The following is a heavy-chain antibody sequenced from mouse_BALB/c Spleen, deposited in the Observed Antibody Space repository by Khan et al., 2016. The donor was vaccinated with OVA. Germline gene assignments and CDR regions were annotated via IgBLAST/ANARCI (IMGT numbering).Heavy chain of an antibody. CDR2: IWSAGST. V-gene: IGHV2-2*02. J-gene: IGHJ3*01. CDR3: ARRGYDYGRGALFAY. Sequence: QMQLKQSGPGLVQPSQSLSITCTVSGFSLNNYSVHWVRQSPGKGLEWLGVIWSAGSTDYNAAFISRLTISKDNSRSQVFFKMNSLQPNDTAIYYCARRGYDYGRGALFAYWGQGTPVTVSA. D-gene: IGHD2-4*01. CDR1: GFSLNNYS.